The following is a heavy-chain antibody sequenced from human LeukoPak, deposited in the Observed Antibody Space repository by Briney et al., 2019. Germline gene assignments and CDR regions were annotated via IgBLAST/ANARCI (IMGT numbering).Heavy chain of an antibody. Sequence: ASVKVSCKASGYTFTSYDINWVRQATGQGLEWMGWMNPNSGNTGYAQKFQGRVTMTRNTSISTAYMELSSLRYEDTAVYYCARPNSVLRFLEWPKGGYYYYYMDVWGKGTTVTVSS. V-gene: IGHV1-8*01. J-gene: IGHJ6*03. CDR1: GYTFTSYD. CDR3: ARPNSVLRFLEWPKGGYYYYYMDV. CDR2: MNPNSGNT. D-gene: IGHD3-3*01.